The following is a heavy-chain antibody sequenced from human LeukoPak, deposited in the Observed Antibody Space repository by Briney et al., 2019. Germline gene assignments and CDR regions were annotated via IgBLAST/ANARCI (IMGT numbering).Heavy chain of an antibody. CDR3: ARVRGGQDYFDY. D-gene: IGHD2-15*01. CDR2: ISGSGGST. J-gene: IGHJ4*02. V-gene: IGHV3-23*01. CDR1: GFTFSSYA. Sequence: GGSLRLSCAASGFTFSSYAMSWVRQAPGKGLEWVSAISGSGGSTYYADSVKGRFTISRDNAKNSLYLQMNSLRAEDTAVYYCARVRGGQDYFDYWGQGTLVTVSS.